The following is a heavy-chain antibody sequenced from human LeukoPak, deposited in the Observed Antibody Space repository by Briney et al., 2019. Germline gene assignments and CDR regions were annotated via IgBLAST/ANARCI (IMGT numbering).Heavy chain of an antibody. Sequence: HGESLKISCKGSGYSFTSYWIGWVRQMPGKGLEWMGIICPGDSDTRYSPSFQGQVTISADKSISTAYLQWSTLKASDTAMYYGARTFSPVDTAMEVNFDHWGQGTLVTVSS. CDR3: ARTFSPVDTAMEVNFDH. V-gene: IGHV5-51*01. CDR2: ICPGDSDT. D-gene: IGHD5-18*01. CDR1: GYSFTSYW. J-gene: IGHJ4*02.